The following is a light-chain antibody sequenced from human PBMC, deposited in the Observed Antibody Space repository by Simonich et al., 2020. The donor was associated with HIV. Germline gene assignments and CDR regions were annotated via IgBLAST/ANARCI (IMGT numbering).Light chain of an antibody. V-gene: IGKV1-NL1*01. CDR3: QQYYTIPRT. CDR2: AAS. Sequence: DIQMTQSPSSLSASVRDRVTITCRANQGISNSLAWYQQKPGKAPKLLLYAASRLESGVPTRFSGSGSGTEYTLTISNLQPEDFATYDCQQYYTIPRTFGQGTKVEIK. CDR1: QGISNS. J-gene: IGKJ1*01.